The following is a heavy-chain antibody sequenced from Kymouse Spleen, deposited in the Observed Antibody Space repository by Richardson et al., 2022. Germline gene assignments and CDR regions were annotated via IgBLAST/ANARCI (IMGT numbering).Heavy chain of an antibody. CDR1: GGSFSGYY. CDR3: ASTYCGGDCYSGVYYYYYGMDV. V-gene: IGHV4-34*01. Sequence: QVQLQQWGAGLLKPSETLSLTCAVYGGSFSGYYWSWIRQPPGKGLEWIGEINHSGSTNYNPSLKSRVTISVDTSKNQFSLKLSSVTAADTAVYYCASTYCGGDCYSGVYYYYYGMDVWGQGTTVTVSS. J-gene: IGHJ6*02. D-gene: IGHD2-21*02. CDR2: INHSGST.